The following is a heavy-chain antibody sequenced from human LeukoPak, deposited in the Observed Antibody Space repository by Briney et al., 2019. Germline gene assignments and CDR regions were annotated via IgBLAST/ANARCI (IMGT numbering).Heavy chain of an antibody. J-gene: IGHJ3*02. CDR1: GDSVSSNSAA. D-gene: IGHD2-15*01. CDR2: TFYRSKWNN. CDR3: ARGGAGGRAFDI. Sequence: SQTLSLTCAISGDSVSSNSAAWNWIRQSLSRGLEWLGRTFYRSKWNNDYAVSVKSRLTINPDTSKNQFSLQLNSVTPEDTAVYYCARGGAGGRAFDIWGRGTLVTVSS. V-gene: IGHV6-1*01.